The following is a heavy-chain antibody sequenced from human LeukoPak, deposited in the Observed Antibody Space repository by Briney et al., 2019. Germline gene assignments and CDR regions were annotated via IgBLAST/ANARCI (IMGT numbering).Heavy chain of an antibody. CDR3: ARDSYDYVWGSYPVATNFDY. CDR1: GFTFSSYE. CDR2: ISSSSSTI. V-gene: IGHV3-48*01. J-gene: IGHJ4*02. D-gene: IGHD3-16*02. Sequence: PGGSLRLSCAASGFTFSSYEMNWVRQAPGKGLEWVSYISSSSSTIYYADSVKGRFTISRDNAKNSLYLQMNSLRAEDTAVYYCARDSYDYVWGSYPVATNFDYWGRGTLVTVSS.